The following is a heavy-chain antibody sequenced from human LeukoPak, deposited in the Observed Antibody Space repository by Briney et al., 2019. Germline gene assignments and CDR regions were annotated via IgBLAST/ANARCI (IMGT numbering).Heavy chain of an antibody. CDR2: ISGSGGST. D-gene: IGHD6-6*01. CDR1: GFTFSSYA. Sequence: GGSLRLSCAASGFTFSSYAMSWVRQAPGKGLEWVSAISGSGGSTYYADSVKGRFTISRDNSKNTLYLQMNSLRAEDTAVYYCAKAFARPYFYYGMDVWGQGTTVTVSS. J-gene: IGHJ6*02. CDR3: AKAFARPYFYYGMDV. V-gene: IGHV3-23*01.